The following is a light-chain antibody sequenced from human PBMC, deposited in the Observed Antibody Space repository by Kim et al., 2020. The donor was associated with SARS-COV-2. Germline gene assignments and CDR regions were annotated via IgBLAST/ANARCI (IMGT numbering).Light chain of an antibody. CDR2: DVS. CDR1: SSCVGGYNY. J-gene: IGLJ2*01. Sequence: QSTIISCTGTSSCVGGYNYFASYQQHPANTPNSLIYDVSTRPSAVSNRFYASHSGSTASPIISVLQAEDAADYYCSSYYPSSTLLVFGGGTQLTVL. V-gene: IGLV2-14*03. CDR3: SSYYPSSTLLV.